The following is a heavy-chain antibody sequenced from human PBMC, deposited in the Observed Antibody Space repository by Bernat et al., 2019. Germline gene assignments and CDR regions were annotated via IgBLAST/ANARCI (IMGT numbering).Heavy chain of an antibody. CDR2: IKEDGSEK. V-gene: IGHV3-7*01. CDR3: ARDYEGV. CDR1: GFTFSSYW. D-gene: IGHD3-16*01. Sequence: VQLVASGGGVVQPGRSLRLSCAASGFTFSSYWMSWFRQAPGKGLEWVASIKEDGSEKDSVDAVKGRFTISRDNAKYSLYLQMNSLRAEDTAVYYCARDYEGVWGQGTTVTVAS. J-gene: IGHJ6*02.